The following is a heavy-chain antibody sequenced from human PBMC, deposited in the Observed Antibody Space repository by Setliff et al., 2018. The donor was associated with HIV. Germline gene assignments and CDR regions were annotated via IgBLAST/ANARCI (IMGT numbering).Heavy chain of an antibody. CDR3: ARDSFGGEFTYYYYGMDV. D-gene: IGHD3-10*01. V-gene: IGHV1-18*04. CDR1: GYTFTGYY. CDR2: ISAYNGNK. J-gene: IGHJ6*02. Sequence: ASVKVSCKASGYTFTGYYIHWVRQAPGQGLEWMGWISAYNGNKNYAQKIQDRLTMTTDTSTSTAYMELSSLRSEDTAVYYCARDSFGGEFTYYYYGMDVWGQGTTVTVSS.